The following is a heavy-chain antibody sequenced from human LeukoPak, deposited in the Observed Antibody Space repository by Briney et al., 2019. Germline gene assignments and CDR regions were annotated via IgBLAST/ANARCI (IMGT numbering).Heavy chain of an antibody. CDR2: INHSGST. J-gene: IGHJ1*01. V-gene: IGHV4-34*01. Sequence: PETLSLTCAVYGGSFSGYYWSWIRQPPGKGLEWIGEINHSGSTNYNPSLKSRVTISVDTSKNQFSLKLSSVTAADTAVYYCARSGYSTLQYFQHWGQGTLVTVSS. D-gene: IGHD6-13*01. CDR1: GGSFSGYY. CDR3: ARSGYSTLQYFQH.